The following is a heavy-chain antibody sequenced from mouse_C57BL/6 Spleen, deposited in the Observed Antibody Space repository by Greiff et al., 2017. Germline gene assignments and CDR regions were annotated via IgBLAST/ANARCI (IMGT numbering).Heavy chain of an antibody. V-gene: IGHV1-82*01. CDR3: ARYGERLYDYDGGY. D-gene: IGHD2-4*01. J-gene: IGHJ2*01. CDR1: GYAFSSSW. Sequence: QVQLKESGPELVKPGASVKISCKASGYAFSSSWMNWVKQRPGKGLEWIGRIYPGDGDTNYNGKFKGKATLTADKSSSTAYMQLSSLTSEDSAVYFCARYGERLYDYDGGYWGQGTTLTVSS. CDR2: IYPGDGDT.